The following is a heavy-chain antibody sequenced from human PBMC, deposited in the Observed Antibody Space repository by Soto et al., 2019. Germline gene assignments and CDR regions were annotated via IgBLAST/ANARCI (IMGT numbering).Heavy chain of an antibody. J-gene: IGHJ4*02. CDR2: ISRSGDRT. Sequence: EVQLVESGEGLVQPGGSLRLSCAASGFTLSSYNIHWIRQAPGKGLEFVSAISRSGDRTYYADSVKGRFTITRDNSKNTVWLQMGSLRAEHMAVYYCARARCSSGQCYYFDYWGRGALVSVSS. CDR3: ARARCSSGQCYYFDY. CDR1: GFTLSSYN. D-gene: IGHD2-15*01. V-gene: IGHV3-64*02.